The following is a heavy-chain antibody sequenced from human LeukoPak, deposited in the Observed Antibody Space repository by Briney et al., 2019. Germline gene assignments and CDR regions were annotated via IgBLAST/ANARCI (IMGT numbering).Heavy chain of an antibody. D-gene: IGHD5-24*01. CDR2: ISWNSVNI. CDR1: GFTFSSYS. V-gene: IGHV3-9*01. Sequence: GGSLRLSCVASGFTFSSYSMNWVRQAPGKGLEWVSGISWNSVNIGYEDSVKGRFTISRDNAKNSLYLQMHSLRPEDTALYYCVKDRGLRNQWLQLTYDSWGQGTLVTVSS. J-gene: IGHJ4*02. CDR3: VKDRGLRNQWLQLTYDS.